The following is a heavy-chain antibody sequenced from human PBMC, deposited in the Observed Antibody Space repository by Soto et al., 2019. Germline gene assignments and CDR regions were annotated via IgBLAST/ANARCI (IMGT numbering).Heavy chain of an antibody. CDR1: GGSISSGGYY. Sequence: QVQLQESGPRLVKPSQTLSLTCTVSGGSISSGGYYWSWIRQHPGKGLGWIGYIYYSGSTYYNPSLKSRVTISVDTSKNQFSLKLSSVTAADTAVYYCAGRFCSVEVTFDYWGQGTLVTVSS. D-gene: IGHD2-15*01. CDR3: AGRFCSVEVTFDY. J-gene: IGHJ4*02. CDR2: IYYSGST. V-gene: IGHV4-31*03.